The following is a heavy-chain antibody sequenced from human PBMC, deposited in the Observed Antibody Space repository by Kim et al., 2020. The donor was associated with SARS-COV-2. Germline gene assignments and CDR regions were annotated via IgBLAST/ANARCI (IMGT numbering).Heavy chain of an antibody. J-gene: IGHJ4*02. D-gene: IGHD6-13*01. CDR3: ARDFHIAAAGHFDY. Sequence: ADSVKGRFTISRDNAKNSLYLQMNSLRDEDTAVYYCARDFHIAAAGHFDYWGQGTLVTVSS. V-gene: IGHV3-48*02.